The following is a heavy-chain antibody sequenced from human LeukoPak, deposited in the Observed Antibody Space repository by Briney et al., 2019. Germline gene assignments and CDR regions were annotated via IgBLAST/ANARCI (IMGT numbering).Heavy chain of an antibody. CDR2: ITTSSSYI. J-gene: IGHJ2*01. D-gene: IGHD1-26*01. V-gene: IGHV3-21*01. CDR3: ARTMNSGSPRPLDL. Sequence: GGSLRLSCAASGFTFTTYMNWVRQAPGRGLEWVSSITTSSSYIYYADSVKGRFTVSRDNAKNSLYLQMNSLGAEDTAVYYCARTMNSGSPRPLDLWGRGTLVTVSS. CDR1: GFTFTTY.